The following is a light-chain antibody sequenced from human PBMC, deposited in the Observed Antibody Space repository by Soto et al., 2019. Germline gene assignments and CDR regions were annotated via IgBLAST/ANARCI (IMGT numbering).Light chain of an antibody. CDR3: RQYNNWPWT. J-gene: IGKJ1*01. Sequence: EIVMTQSPATLSVCPGERATLSFRASQSVSSNLAWYQQKPGQAPRLLIYGASTRATGIPARFSGSGSGTEFTLTISSLQSEDFAVYYCRQYNNWPWTFGQGTKVDIK. V-gene: IGKV3-15*01. CDR1: QSVSSN. CDR2: GAS.